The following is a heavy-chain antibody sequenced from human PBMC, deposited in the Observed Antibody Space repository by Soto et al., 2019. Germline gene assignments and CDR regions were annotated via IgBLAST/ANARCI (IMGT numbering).Heavy chain of an antibody. Sequence: LRLSCAASGFTFSDYYMSWIRQAPGKGLEWVSYISSSGSTIYYADSVKGRFTISRDNAKNSLYLQMNSLRAEDTAVYYCARGYCSSTSCYPFDYWGQGTLVTVSS. V-gene: IGHV3-11*01. CDR1: GFTFSDYY. D-gene: IGHD2-2*01. CDR3: ARGYCSSTSCYPFDY. CDR2: ISSSGSTI. J-gene: IGHJ4*02.